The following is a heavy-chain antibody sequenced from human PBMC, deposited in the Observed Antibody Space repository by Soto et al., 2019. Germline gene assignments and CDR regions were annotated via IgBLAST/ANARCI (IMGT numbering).Heavy chain of an antibody. V-gene: IGHV1-69*13. Sequence: SVKVSCKASGGTFSSHTIAWVRQAPGQGLEWMGGIIPTFGTATNAPKFQGRVAISADASSNTAYMELSSLTPEDAAVYYCASERSAQYFDYWGQGTMVTVSS. D-gene: IGHD1-26*01. CDR2: IIPTFGTA. CDR1: GGTFSSHT. J-gene: IGHJ4*02. CDR3: ASERSAQYFDY.